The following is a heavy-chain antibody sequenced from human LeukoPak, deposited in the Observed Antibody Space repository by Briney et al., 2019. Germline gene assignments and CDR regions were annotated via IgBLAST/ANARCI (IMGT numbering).Heavy chain of an antibody. CDR3: ARRFTYYYGSGTYDAFDI. V-gene: IGHV5-51*01. CDR1: GYSFTRYW. D-gene: IGHD3-10*01. CDR2: IYPVDSDT. J-gene: IGHJ3*02. Sequence: GESLKISCKASGYSFTRYWIAWVRQMPGKGLEWMGIIYPVDSDTRYSPSFQGQVTISADKSISTAYLQWSSLRASDTAMYYCARRFTYYYGSGTYDAFDIWGQGTMVTVSS.